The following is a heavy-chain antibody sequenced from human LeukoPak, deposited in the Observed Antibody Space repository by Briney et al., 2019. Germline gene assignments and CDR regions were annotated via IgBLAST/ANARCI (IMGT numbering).Heavy chain of an antibody. V-gene: IGHV3-33*01. D-gene: IGHD2-21*02. CDR3: ARGWGSDEAIDY. Sequence: GGSLRLSCAASGFTFSSYGIHWVRQAPGKGLEWVAVIWHDGRNKYYADSVKGRFTISRDNSKNTVLLQMNSLRAEDTARYYCARGWGSDEAIDYWGQGTLVTVSS. J-gene: IGHJ4*02. CDR1: GFTFSSYG. CDR2: IWHDGRNK.